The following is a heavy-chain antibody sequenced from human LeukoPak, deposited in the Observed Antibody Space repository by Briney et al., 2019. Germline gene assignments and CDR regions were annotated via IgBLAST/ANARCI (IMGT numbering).Heavy chain of an antibody. Sequence: QPGRSLRLSCAASGFTFSSYAMHWVRQAPGKGLEWVAVISYDGSNKYYADSVKGRFIISRDNSKNTLYLQMNSLRAEDTAVYYCAREPPRIIMIVVFGAFGIWGQGTMVTVSS. J-gene: IGHJ3*02. CDR2: ISYDGSNK. V-gene: IGHV3-30*04. CDR1: GFTFSSYA. CDR3: AREPPRIIMIVVFGAFGI. D-gene: IGHD3-22*01.